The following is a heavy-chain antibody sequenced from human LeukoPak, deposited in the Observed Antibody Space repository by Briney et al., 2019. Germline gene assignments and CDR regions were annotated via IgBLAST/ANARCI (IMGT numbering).Heavy chain of an antibody. Sequence: ASETLSLTCTVSGYSISSGYYWGWIRQPPGKGLEWIGSIYHSGSTYYNPSLKSRVTISVDTSKNQFSLKLSSVTAADTAVYYCARDLGIAARPDYWGQGTLVAVSS. V-gene: IGHV4-38-2*02. CDR1: GYSISSGYY. CDR2: IYHSGST. D-gene: IGHD6-6*01. CDR3: ARDLGIAARPDY. J-gene: IGHJ4*02.